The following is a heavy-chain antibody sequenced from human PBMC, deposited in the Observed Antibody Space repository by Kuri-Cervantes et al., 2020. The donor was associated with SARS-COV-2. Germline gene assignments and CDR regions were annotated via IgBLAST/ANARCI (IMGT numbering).Heavy chain of an antibody. CDR1: GFTFSSYS. J-gene: IGHJ3*02. Sequence: GESLKISCAASGFTFSSYSMNWVRQAPGKGLEWVSSISSSSYIYYADSVKGRFTISRDNAKNSLYLQMNSLRAEDTAVYYCARTGGSHSVGAFDIWGQGTMVTVSS. V-gene: IGHV3-21*01. CDR3: ARTGGSHSVGAFDI. D-gene: IGHD1-26*01. CDR2: ISSSSYI.